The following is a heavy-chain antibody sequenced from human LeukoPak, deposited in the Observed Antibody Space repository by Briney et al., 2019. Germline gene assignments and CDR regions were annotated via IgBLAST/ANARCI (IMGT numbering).Heavy chain of an antibody. CDR1: GFTFSSYA. CDR3: TRDLSGTYYGRFDY. V-gene: IGHV3-23*01. J-gene: IGHJ4*02. D-gene: IGHD1-26*01. CDR2: ISGSGGST. Sequence: PGGSLRLSCAASGFTFSSYAMNWVRQAPGKGLEWVSGISGSGGSTYYADSVKGRFTISRDNAKNTLYLQMNSLRAEDTAVYYCTRDLSGTYYGRFDYWGQGTLVTVSS.